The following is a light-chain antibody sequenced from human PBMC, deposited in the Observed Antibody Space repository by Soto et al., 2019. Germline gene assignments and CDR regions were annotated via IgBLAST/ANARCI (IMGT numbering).Light chain of an antibody. V-gene: IGLV2-23*01. CDR1: SSDVGSYNL. J-gene: IGLJ2*01. CDR2: EGS. CDR3: CSYAGRSAYVI. Sequence: QSVLTQPASVSGSPGQSITISCTGTSSDVGSYNLVSWYQQHPGKAPKLMIYEGSKRPSGVSNRFSGSKSGNTASLTISGPGGEGEAVYYCCSYAGRSAYVIFGGGPKLPV.